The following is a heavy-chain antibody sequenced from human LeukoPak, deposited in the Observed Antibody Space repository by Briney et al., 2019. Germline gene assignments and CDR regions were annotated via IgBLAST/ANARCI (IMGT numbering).Heavy chain of an antibody. V-gene: IGHV1-2*02. CDR3: ARAECSGGSCRHYFDY. D-gene: IGHD2-15*01. Sequence: ASVNVSCKASGYTFTGYYMHWVQQAPGQGLEWMGWINPNSGGTSYAQKFQGRVTMTRDTSTSTVYMELSSLRSEDTAVYYCARAECSGGSCRHYFDYWGQGTLVTVSS. J-gene: IGHJ4*02. CDR2: INPNSGGT. CDR1: GYTFTGYY.